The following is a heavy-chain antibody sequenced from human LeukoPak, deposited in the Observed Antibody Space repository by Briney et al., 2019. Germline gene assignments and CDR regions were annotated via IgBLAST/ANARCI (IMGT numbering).Heavy chain of an antibody. J-gene: IGHJ4*02. CDR2: ISSSGTTI. CDR1: GFTFSDFY. Sequence: PGGSLRLSCAGSGFTFSDFYMTWVRRAPGKGLEWVSYISSSGTTIYYADSVKGRFTIPRDNAKNSLYLQMNSLRVEDTAVYYCARGRNWGPAEWGQGTLVTVSS. V-gene: IGHV3-11*01. D-gene: IGHD1-14*01. CDR3: ARGRNWGPAE.